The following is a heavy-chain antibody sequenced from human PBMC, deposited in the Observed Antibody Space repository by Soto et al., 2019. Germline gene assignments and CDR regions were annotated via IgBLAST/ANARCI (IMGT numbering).Heavy chain of an antibody. D-gene: IGHD6-6*01. CDR3: AASSSSVDRFDP. CDR2: IIPIFGTA. Sequence: SVKVSCKASGGTFSSYAISWVRQAPGQGLEWMGGIIPIFGTANYAQKFQGRVTITADESTSTAYMELSSLRSEDTAVYYCAASSSSVDRFDPSAQRTLVPVSS. CDR1: GGTFSSYA. V-gene: IGHV1-69*13. J-gene: IGHJ5*02.